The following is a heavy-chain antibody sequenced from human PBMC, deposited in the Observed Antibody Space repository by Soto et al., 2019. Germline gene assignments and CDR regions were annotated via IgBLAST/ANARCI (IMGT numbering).Heavy chain of an antibody. J-gene: IGHJ4*02. CDR1: GYSFTSYW. Sequence: PGESLKISCKGSGYSFTSYWISWVRQMPGKGLEWMGRIDPSDSYTDYSPSFQGHVTISADKSISTVYLQWNSLKASDTAMYYCARFRVAAFDSWGQGTLVTVSS. D-gene: IGHD6-19*01. CDR3: ARFRVAAFDS. CDR2: IDPSDSYT. V-gene: IGHV5-10-1*01.